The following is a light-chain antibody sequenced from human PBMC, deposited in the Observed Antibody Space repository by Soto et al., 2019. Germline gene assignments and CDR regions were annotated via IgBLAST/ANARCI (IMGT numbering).Light chain of an antibody. CDR2: TKN. Sequence: QSVLTQPPSASGTPGQRVTISCSGSSSNIGSNTVNWYQQVPGTAPKLLIYTKNQRPSGVPDRFSGSKSGTSASLAISGLQSEDEADYYCAAWDDSLNAWVFGGGTKLTVL. CDR1: SSNIGSNT. J-gene: IGLJ3*02. V-gene: IGLV1-44*01. CDR3: AAWDDSLNAWV.